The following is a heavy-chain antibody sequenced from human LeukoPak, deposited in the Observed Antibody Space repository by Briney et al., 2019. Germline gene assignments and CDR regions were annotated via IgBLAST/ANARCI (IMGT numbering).Heavy chain of an antibody. CDR2: IKSKTDGGTT. V-gene: IGHV3-15*01. Sequence: GGSLRLSCAASGFTFSSYAMSWVRQAPGKGLEWVGRIKSKTDGGTTDYAAPVKGRFTISRDDSKNTLYLQMNSLRAEDTAVYYCARDQDIVVVPAARGYFDYWGQGTQVTVSS. CDR3: ARDQDIVVVPAARGYFDY. J-gene: IGHJ4*02. CDR1: GFTFSSYA. D-gene: IGHD2-2*01.